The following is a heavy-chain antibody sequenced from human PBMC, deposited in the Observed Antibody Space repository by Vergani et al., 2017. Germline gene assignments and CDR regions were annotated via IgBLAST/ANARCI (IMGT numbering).Heavy chain of an antibody. J-gene: IGHJ4*02. V-gene: IGHV1-18*01. CDR3: ARSYNSRYGDPAGY. CDR1: GYTFSTYG. D-gene: IGHD4-17*01. CDR2: ISAYNGNT. Sequence: QVQLVQSGAEVKKPGASVKVSCKASGYTFSTYGISWVRQAPGQGLEWMGWISAYNGNTNYPEKFQGRLTMTTDTSTRTAYMELRSLRSEDTAVYYCARSYNSRYGDPAGYWGQGTLVTVSS.